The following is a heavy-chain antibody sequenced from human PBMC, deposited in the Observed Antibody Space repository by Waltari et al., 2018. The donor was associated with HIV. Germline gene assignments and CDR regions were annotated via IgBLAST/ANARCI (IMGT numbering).Heavy chain of an antibody. CDR3: ARGFTRVRGVIVTKGFDY. Sequence: QVQLQESGPGLVKPSQTLSLTCTVSGGSISSGGYYWVWLRQHPGKGLEWMGYIYYSGSTDYNPSLKSRISISVDTSKNQFSLKLSSVTAADTAVYYCARGFTRVRGVIVTKGFDYWGQGTLVTVSS. CDR2: IYYSGST. D-gene: IGHD3-10*01. J-gene: IGHJ4*02. V-gene: IGHV4-31*03. CDR1: GGSISSGGYY.